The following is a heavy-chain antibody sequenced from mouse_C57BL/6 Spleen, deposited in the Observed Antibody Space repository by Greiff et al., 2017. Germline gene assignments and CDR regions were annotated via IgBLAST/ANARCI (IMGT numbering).Heavy chain of an antibody. Sequence: EVQRVESGPGLVKPSQSLSLTCSVTGYSITSGYYWNWIRQFPGNKLEWMGYISYDGSNNYNPSLKNRISITRDTAKNQFFLKLNSVTTEDTATYYCARGTPWYFDVWGTGTTVTVSS. CDR2: ISYDGSN. CDR1: GYSITSGYY. V-gene: IGHV3-6*01. CDR3: ARGTPWYFDV. J-gene: IGHJ1*03.